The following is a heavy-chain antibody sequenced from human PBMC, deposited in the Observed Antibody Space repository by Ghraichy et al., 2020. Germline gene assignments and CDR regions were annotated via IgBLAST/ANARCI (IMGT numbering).Heavy chain of an antibody. CDR2: INPNSGGT. J-gene: IGHJ6*02. V-gene: IGHV1-2*02. CDR3: ARDRVLLWFGELPDYYYYYGMDV. Sequence: ASVKVSCKASGYTFTGYYMHWVRQAPGQGLEWMGWINPNSGGTNYAQKFQGRVTMTRDTSISTAYMELSRLRSDDTAVYYCARDRVLLWFGELPDYYYYYGMDVWGQGTTVTVSS. D-gene: IGHD3-10*01. CDR1: GYTFTGYY.